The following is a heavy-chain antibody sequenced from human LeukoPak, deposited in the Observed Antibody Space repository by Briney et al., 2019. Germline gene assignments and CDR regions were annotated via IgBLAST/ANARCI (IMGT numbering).Heavy chain of an antibody. Sequence: PGGSLRLSCAASGFTFSSYGMHWVRQAPGKGLEWVAFIRYDGSNKYYADSVKGRFTISRDNSKNTLYLQMNSLRAEDTAVYYCAKLAYGAAHHLDYWGQGTLVTVSS. D-gene: IGHD6-6*01. J-gene: IGHJ4*02. CDR1: GFTFSSYG. V-gene: IGHV3-30*02. CDR2: IRYDGSNK. CDR3: AKLAYGAAHHLDY.